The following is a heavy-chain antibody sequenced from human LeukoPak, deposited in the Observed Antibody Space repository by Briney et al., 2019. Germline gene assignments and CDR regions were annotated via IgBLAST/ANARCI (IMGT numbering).Heavy chain of an antibody. CDR2: ISGYNGKT. V-gene: IGHV1-18*01. Sequence: GASVKVSCKASGYTFTTFGISWVRQAPGQGPEWMGWISGYNGKTNYAQKFQSRVTMTTDTSTNTAYMELRSLSIDDTAVYYCAREDSSGYSNFDYWGQGTLVTVSS. CDR1: GYTFTTFG. J-gene: IGHJ4*02. CDR3: AREDSSGYSNFDY. D-gene: IGHD3-22*01.